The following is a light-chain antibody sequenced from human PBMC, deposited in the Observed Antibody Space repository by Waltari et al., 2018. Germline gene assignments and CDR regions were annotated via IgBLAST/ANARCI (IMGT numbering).Light chain of an antibody. CDR1: SLRNYY. CDR2: GKN. CDR3: NSRDSSGNHVV. V-gene: IGLV3-19*01. J-gene: IGLJ2*01. Sequence: SSELTQDPAVSVALGQTVRITCQGDSLRNYYASWYQQKPGQAPLLVIYGKNNRPSGNPDRFSGSSSGNTGSLTITGAQAEDEADYYCNSRDSSGNHVVFGGGTKLTVL.